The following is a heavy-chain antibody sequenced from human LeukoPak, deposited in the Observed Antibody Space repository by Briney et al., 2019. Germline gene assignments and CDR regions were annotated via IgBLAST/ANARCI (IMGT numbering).Heavy chain of an antibody. Sequence: GGSLRLSCAASGFTVSSNYMSWVRQAPGKGLEWVSVFYSGGSTYYADSVKGRFTISRDNSKNTLYLQMNSLRAEDTAVYYCARGGVYDSSGLFDYWGQGTLVTVSS. CDR2: FYSGGST. J-gene: IGHJ4*02. V-gene: IGHV3-53*01. CDR3: ARGGVYDSSGLFDY. CDR1: GFTVSSNY. D-gene: IGHD3-22*01.